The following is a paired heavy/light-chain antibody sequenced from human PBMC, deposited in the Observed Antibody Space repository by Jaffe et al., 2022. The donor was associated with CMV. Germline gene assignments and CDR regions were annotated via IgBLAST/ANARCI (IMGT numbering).Heavy chain of an antibody. D-gene: IGHD2-21*01. CDR1: GYSLTEFS. CDR2: FDPEDGET. CDR3: ATERKQYSIRGDLDY. Sequence: QVQLVQSGAEVEKPGASVKVSCKVSGYSLTEFSMHWVRQPPGKGLQWMGSFDPEDGETVYAQKFQGRVTMTEDTSTDTAYMELSSLRSEDTAVYYCATERKQYSIRGDLDYWGQGTLVTVSS. J-gene: IGHJ4*02. V-gene: IGHV1-24*01.
Light chain of an antibody. Sequence: SYELTQPPSVSVSPGQTASITCSGDKLGDKYASWYQQKPGQSPVVVIYQDNKRPSGIPERFSGSNSGNTATLTISGTQAMDEADYYCQAWDSSTGVFGGGTKLTVL. CDR1: KLGDKY. CDR3: QAWDSSTGV. V-gene: IGLV3-1*01. CDR2: QDN. J-gene: IGLJ2*01.